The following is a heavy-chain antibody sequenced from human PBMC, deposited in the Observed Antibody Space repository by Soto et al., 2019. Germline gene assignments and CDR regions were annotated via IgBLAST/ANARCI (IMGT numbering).Heavy chain of an antibody. D-gene: IGHD3-9*01. V-gene: IGHV4-39*01. J-gene: IGHJ4*02. Sequence: QLQLQESGPGLVKPSETLSLTCTVSGGSISSSSYYWGWIRQPPGKGLEWIGSIYYSGSTYYNPSLKSRVTISVDTSKNQFSLKLSSVTAAYTAVYYCARGLRYFDWLPTRFDYWGQGTLVTVSS. CDR2: IYYSGST. CDR3: ARGLRYFDWLPTRFDY. CDR1: GGSISSSSYY.